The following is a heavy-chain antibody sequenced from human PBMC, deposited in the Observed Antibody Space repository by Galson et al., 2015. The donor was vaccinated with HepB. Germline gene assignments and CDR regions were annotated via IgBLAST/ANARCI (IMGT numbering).Heavy chain of an antibody. J-gene: IGHJ6*02. V-gene: IGHV3-23*01. CDR3: AKFIILTGAYYYGMDV. CDR1: GFTFSSYA. CDR2: ISGSGGST. D-gene: IGHD3-9*01. Sequence: SLRLSCAASGFTFSSYAMSWVRQAPGKGLEWVSAISGSGGSTYYADSVKGRFTISRDNSKNTLYLQMNSLRAEDTAVYYCAKFIILTGAYYYGMDVWGQGTTVTVSS.